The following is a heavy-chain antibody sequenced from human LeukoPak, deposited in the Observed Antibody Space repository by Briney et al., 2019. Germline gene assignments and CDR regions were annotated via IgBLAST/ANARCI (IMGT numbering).Heavy chain of an antibody. CDR1: GYTFTNYD. J-gene: IGHJ4*02. D-gene: IGHD5-18*01. V-gene: IGHV1-8*03. Sequence: GASVKVSCKASGYTFTNYDINWVRQATGQGLEWMGWMNPNSGNTGYAQKFQGRVTITRNPSISTAYMEMSSLRSEDTAVYYCARGGQLWLPLLNYWGQGTLVTVSS. CDR2: MNPNSGNT. CDR3: ARGGQLWLPLLNY.